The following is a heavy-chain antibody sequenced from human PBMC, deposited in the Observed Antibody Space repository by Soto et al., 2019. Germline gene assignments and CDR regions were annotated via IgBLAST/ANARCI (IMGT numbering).Heavy chain of an antibody. CDR1: GFSLSTSGVG. V-gene: IGHV2-5*01. D-gene: IGHD3-3*01. Sequence: QITLKESGPTLVKPTQTLTLTCTFSGFSLSTSGVGVGWIRQPPGKALEWLALIYWNDDKRYSPSLKSRLTITKDTSKNQVVLTMTNMDPVDTATYYRAHKAPDYDFWSGYYTGNWFDPWGQGTLVTVSS. J-gene: IGHJ5*02. CDR2: IYWNDDK. CDR3: AHKAPDYDFWSGYYTGNWFDP.